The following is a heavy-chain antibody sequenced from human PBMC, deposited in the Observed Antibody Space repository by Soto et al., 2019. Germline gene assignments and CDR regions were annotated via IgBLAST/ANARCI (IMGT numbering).Heavy chain of an antibody. CDR2: IGGGGDT. CDR3: AKDRLPDGISSFDF. Sequence: ASGCTSENYSRDRVRKDPGKGLEWVSGIGGGGDTHYADSVRGRFTISRDNSRSMVVLQMSSLRAEDTGIYYCAKDRLPDGISSFDFWCQGPLVTGSA. V-gene: IGHV3-23*01. D-gene: IGHD3-9*01. CDR1: GCTSENYS. J-gene: IGHJ4*02.